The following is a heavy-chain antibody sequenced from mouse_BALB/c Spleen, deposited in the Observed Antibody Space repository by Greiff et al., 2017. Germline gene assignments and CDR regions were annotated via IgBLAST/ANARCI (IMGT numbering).Heavy chain of an antibody. CDR1: GFTFNTYA. J-gene: IGHJ4*01. CDR3: VRHAEYDYAMDY. V-gene: IGHV10-1*02. Sequence: GGGLVQPKGSLKLSCAASGFTFNTYAMNRVRQAPGKGLEWVARIRSKSNNYATYYADSVKDRFTISRDDSQSMLYLQMNNLKTEDTAMYYCVRHAEYDYAMDYWGQGTSVTVSS. CDR2: IRSKSNNYAT. D-gene: IGHD2-10*02.